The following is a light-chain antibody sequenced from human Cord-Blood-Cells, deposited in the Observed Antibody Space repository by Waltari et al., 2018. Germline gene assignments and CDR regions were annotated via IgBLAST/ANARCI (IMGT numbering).Light chain of an antibody. J-gene: IGKJ1*01. CDR1: QSVSSSY. CDR2: GAS. Sequence: DIVLTQSPGTLSLSPGERATLSCRASQSVSSSYLAWYQQKPGQAPLLLIYGASSRATGIPDRFSGSGSGTDFTLTISRLESEDFAVYYCQQYGSSPTFGQGTKVESK. CDR3: QQYGSSPT. V-gene: IGKV3-20*01.